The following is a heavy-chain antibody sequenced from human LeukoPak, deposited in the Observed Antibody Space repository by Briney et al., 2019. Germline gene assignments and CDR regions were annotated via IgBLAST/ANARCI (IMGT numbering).Heavy chain of an antibody. J-gene: IGHJ4*02. V-gene: IGHV3-23*01. Sequence: GGSLRLSCAASGFTFSSYAMNWVRQAPGKGLECVSDISGSGGRTYYADAVKGRFTISRDNSKNTLYLQMNSLRAEDTAVYYCAKDHAVTFGGVTVRWGQGTLVTVSS. CDR1: GFTFSSYA. CDR2: ISGSGGRT. D-gene: IGHD3-16*01. CDR3: AKDHAVTFGGVTVR.